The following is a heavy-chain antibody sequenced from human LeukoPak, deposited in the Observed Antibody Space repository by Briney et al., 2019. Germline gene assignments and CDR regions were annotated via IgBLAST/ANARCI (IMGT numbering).Heavy chain of an antibody. J-gene: IGHJ4*02. V-gene: IGHV1-69*13. D-gene: IGHD5-24*01. Sequence: ASVKVSSKASGGTFSSYAISWVRQAPGQGLEWMGGIIPIFGTANYAQKFQGRVTITADESTSTAYMELSSLRSEDTAVYYCARGEMASSPAPFDHWGQGTLVTVSS. CDR2: IIPIFGTA. CDR1: GGTFSSYA. CDR3: ARGEMASSPAPFDH.